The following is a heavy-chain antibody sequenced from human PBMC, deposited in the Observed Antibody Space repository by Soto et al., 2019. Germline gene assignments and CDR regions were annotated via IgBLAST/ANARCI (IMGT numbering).Heavy chain of an antibody. CDR3: ARVATYYDFWSGYFPFDI. Sequence: SETLSLTCTVSGGSISSYYWSWIRQPPGKGLEWIGYIYYSGSTNYNPSLKSRVTISVDTSKNQFSLKLSSVTAADTAVYYCARVATYYDFWSGYFPFDIWGQGTMVTVSS. V-gene: IGHV4-59*01. CDR1: GGSISSYY. D-gene: IGHD3-3*01. CDR2: IYYSGST. J-gene: IGHJ3*02.